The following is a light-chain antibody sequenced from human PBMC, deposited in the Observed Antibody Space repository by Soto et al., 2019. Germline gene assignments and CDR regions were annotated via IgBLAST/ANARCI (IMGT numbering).Light chain of an antibody. V-gene: IGLV1-40*01. CDR3: QSYDSSLSGYV. Sequence: QSVLTQPPSVSGAPGQRVTISCTGSSSNIGAGYDVHWYQQLPGTAPKLLIYGNSNRPSGVPDRFSGSKSGTSASLAITGLQAEDEADYYCQSYDSSLSGYVFGGVTKLTVL. J-gene: IGLJ2*01. CDR2: GNS. CDR1: SSNIGAGYD.